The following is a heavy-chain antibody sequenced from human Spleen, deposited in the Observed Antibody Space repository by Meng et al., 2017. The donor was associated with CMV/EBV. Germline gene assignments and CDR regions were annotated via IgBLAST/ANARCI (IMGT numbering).Heavy chain of an antibody. CDR1: GGTFTSYT. CDR2: IIPILGIA. CDR3: ARVGGVPIVGAQLPRYAFDI. Sequence: SVKVSCKASGGTFTSYTFSWVRQAPGQGLEWMGGIIPILGIANYAQKFQGRVTITADKSTSTAYMELSSLRSEDTAVYYCARVGGVPIVGAQLPRYAFDIWGQGTMVTVSS. J-gene: IGHJ3*02. D-gene: IGHD1-26*01. V-gene: IGHV1-69*10.